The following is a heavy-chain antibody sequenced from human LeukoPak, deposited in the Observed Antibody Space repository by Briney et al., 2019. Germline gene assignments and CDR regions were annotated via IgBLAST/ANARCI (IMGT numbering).Heavy chain of an antibody. D-gene: IGHD6-19*01. Sequence: SDTQSLTRTVSGGSISSSTYYWGWIRQPPAKELEWVGSMSYTGATYFNLSMTSRVTISVDTSKNQFALQLSSVTAADTAVYFCARETTSVAGHWGQGTLVTVSS. CDR2: MSYTGAT. V-gene: IGHV4-39*01. J-gene: IGHJ4*02. CDR1: GGSISSSTYY. CDR3: ARETTSVAGH.